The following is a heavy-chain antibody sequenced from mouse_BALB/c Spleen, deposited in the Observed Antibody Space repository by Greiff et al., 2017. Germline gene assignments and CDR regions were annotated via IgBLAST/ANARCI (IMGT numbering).Heavy chain of an antibody. CDR2: IWSGGST. CDR1: GFSLTSYG. J-gene: IGHJ2*01. Sequence: VKLVESGPGLVQPSQSLSITCTVSGFSLTSYGVHWVRQSPGKGLEWLGVIWSGGSTDYNAAFISRLSISKDNSKSQVFFKMNSLQANDTAIYYCARGKGGYFDYWGQGTTLTVSS. CDR3: ARGKGGYFDY. V-gene: IGHV2-2*02.